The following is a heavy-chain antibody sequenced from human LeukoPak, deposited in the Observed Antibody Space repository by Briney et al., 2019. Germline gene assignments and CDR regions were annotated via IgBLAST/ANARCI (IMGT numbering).Heavy chain of an antibody. CDR1: GYTFTNYD. J-gene: IGHJ4*02. Sequence: ASVKVSCKASGYTFTNYDINWVRQATGQGLEWMGWMNPNSDNIGYAQKFQGRVTMTRNTSISTAYMELSSLRSEDTAVYYCAGALDYGDYYFDYWGQGTLVTVSS. D-gene: IGHD4-17*01. CDR3: AGALDYGDYYFDY. CDR2: MNPNSDNI. V-gene: IGHV1-8*01.